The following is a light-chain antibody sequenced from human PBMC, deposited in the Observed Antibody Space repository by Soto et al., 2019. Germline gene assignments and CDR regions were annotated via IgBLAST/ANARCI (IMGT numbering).Light chain of an antibody. J-gene: IGLJ1*01. Sequence: QSVLTQPASVSGSPGQSITVSCTGSRNDVGNYNLVSWYQQSLGKAPKLLIYEDSKRPSGVSNRFSGSKSGDTASLTISGLQTEDEADYYCRSYTGATTAYVFGTGTKV. V-gene: IGLV2-23*01. CDR3: RSYTGATTAYV. CDR2: EDS. CDR1: RNDVGNYNL.